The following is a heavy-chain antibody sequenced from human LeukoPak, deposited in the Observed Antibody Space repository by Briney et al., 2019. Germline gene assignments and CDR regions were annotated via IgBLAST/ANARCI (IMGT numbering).Heavy chain of an antibody. Sequence: EESLKISCKGSGYSFTSYWIGWVRQLPGKGMEWMGIIYPGDSDTRYSPSFQGQVTISADKSISTAYLQWSSLSASDTAMYYCARSGDSSSWFSFDYWGQGTLVTVSS. J-gene: IGHJ4*02. D-gene: IGHD6-13*01. CDR1: GYSFTSYW. CDR2: IYPGDSDT. CDR3: ARSGDSSSWFSFDY. V-gene: IGHV5-51*01.